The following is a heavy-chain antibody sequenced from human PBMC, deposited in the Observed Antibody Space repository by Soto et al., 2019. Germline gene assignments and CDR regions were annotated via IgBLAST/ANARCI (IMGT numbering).Heavy chain of an antibody. V-gene: IGHV3-23*01. CDR3: QAEDGIRDFRSVSAFLLNRSSDL. D-gene: IGHD3-9*01. Sequence: KGLEWVSAISGSGGSTYYADSVKGRFTISRDNSKNTLYLQMTSLRAEDTAVYYFQAEDGIRDFRSVSAFLLNRSSDL. CDR2: ISGSGGST. J-gene: IGHJ2*01.